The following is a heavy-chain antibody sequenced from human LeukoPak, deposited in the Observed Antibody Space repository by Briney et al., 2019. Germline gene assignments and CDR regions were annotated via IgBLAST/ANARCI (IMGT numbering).Heavy chain of an antibody. D-gene: IGHD3-22*01. CDR1: GFTFSTYG. Sequence: SGGSLRLSCAASGFTFSTYGMNWVRQAPGKGLEWVSGISGSGSNTYYPDSVKGRLTTSRDNSKNTLYLQMNSLRAEDTAVYYCAKGDSSGYYFDLDYWGQGTLVTVSS. J-gene: IGHJ4*02. V-gene: IGHV3-23*01. CDR2: ISGSGSNT. CDR3: AKGDSSGYYFDLDY.